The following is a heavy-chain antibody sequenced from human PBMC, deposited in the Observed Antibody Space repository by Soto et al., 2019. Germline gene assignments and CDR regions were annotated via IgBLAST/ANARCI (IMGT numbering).Heavy chain of an antibody. CDR3: AKTGPAAISLYYYYYMDV. CDR2: ISGSGGST. J-gene: IGHJ6*03. CDR1: GFTFSSYA. Sequence: GGSLRLSCAASGFTFSSYAMSWVRQAPGKGLEWVSAISGSGGSTYYADSVKGRFTISRDNSKNTLYLQMNSLRAEDTAVYYCAKTGPAAISLYYYYYMDVWGKGTTVTVSS. D-gene: IGHD2-2*01. V-gene: IGHV3-23*01.